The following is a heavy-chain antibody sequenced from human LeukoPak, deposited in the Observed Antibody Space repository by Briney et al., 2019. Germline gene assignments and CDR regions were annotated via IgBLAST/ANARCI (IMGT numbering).Heavy chain of an antibody. CDR3: ASSKSVGWYFDL. CDR2: IYYSGST. Sequence: SETLSLTCPVSGGSISSSSYYWGWIRQPPGKGLEWIGSIYYSGSTYYNPSLKSRVTISVDTSKNQFSLKLSSVTAADTAVYYCASSKSVGWYFDLWGRGTLVTVSS. CDR1: GGSISSSSYY. D-gene: IGHD2-2*01. J-gene: IGHJ2*01. V-gene: IGHV4-39*07.